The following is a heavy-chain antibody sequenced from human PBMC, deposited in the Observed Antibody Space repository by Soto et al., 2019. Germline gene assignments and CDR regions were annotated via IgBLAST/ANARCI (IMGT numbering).Heavy chain of an antibody. CDR3: ARVRDY. Sequence: PSETRSLTCAVCGDCSSWGGYSWRWIRQPPGKGLEWIGYMYHSGSTYYNPSLKSRVTITIDRSKNQFSLKLSSVTAADPAAYYCARVRDYWGQGILLTVS. J-gene: IGHJ4*02. CDR2: MYHSGST. CDR1: GDCSSWGGYS. D-gene: IGHD4-17*01. V-gene: IGHV4-30-2*01.